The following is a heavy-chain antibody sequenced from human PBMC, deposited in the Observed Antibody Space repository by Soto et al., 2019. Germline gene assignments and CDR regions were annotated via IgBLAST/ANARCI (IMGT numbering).Heavy chain of an antibody. J-gene: IGHJ4*02. V-gene: IGHV3-9*01. Sequence: GWSLGLSCSCSGFTFYNSAVHWVRQAPVKGLDWVSGISWNSNTIAYADSLKGRFTISRDNAKNSLYLQMNSLRAEDTAFYYCAKDTGPNWGQGTLVTVSS. CDR2: ISWNSNTI. CDR1: GFTFYNSA. CDR3: AKDTGPN.